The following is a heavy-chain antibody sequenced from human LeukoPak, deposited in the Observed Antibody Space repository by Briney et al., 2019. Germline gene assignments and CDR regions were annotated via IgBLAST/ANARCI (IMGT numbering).Heavy chain of an antibody. D-gene: IGHD3-22*01. J-gene: IGHJ4*02. CDR2: IYTTGST. CDR3: AKNRGSGYFYYFDY. V-gene: IGHV4-61*02. Sequence: NPSETLSLTCTVSGGSISSGSYYWSWIRQPAGKGLEWIGRIYTTGSTNYNPSLKSRVTISVDTSKNQFSLKLSSVTAADTAVYYCAKNRGSGYFYYFDYWGQGTLVTVSS. CDR1: GGSISSGSYY.